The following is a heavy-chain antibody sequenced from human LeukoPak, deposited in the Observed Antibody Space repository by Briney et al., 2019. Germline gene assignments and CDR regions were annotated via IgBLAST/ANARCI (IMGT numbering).Heavy chain of an antibody. CDR1: GYTFTGYY. V-gene: IGHV1-2*02. CDR2: INPNSGGT. J-gene: IGHJ5*02. CDR3: ARLGSGGGMSGWFDP. D-gene: IGHD2-15*01. Sequence: ASVKVSCKASGYTFTGYYMHWVRQAPGQGLEWMGWINPNSGGTNYAQKFQGRVTMTRDTSISTAYMELSRLRSDDTAVYYCARLGSGGGMSGWFDPWGQGTLVTVSS.